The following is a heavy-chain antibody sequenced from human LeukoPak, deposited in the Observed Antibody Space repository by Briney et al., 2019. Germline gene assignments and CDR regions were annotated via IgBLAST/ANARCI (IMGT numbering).Heavy chain of an antibody. D-gene: IGHD3-22*01. Sequence: GGSLRLSCAASGFTVSSNYMSWVRQAPGKGLEWVSVIYSGGSTYYADSVKGRFTISRDNSKNTLYLQMNSLRAEDTAVYYCARATYYYDSSGYYGYYFDYWGQGTLVTVSS. V-gene: IGHV3-53*01. CDR3: ARATYYYDSSGYYGYYFDY. CDR1: GFTVSSNY. CDR2: IYSGGST. J-gene: IGHJ4*02.